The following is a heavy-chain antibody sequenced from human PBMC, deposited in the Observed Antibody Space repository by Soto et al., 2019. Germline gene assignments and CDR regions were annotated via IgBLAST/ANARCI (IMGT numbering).Heavy chain of an antibody. CDR2: IYYSGST. CDR1: GGSISSYY. CDR3: ARARPFDY. Sequence: SETLSLTCTVSGGSISSYYWSWIRQPPGKGLEWIGYIYYSGSTNYNPSLKSRVTISVDTSKNQFSLKLSSVTAADTAVYYCARARPFDYWGQGTLVTVSS. J-gene: IGHJ4*02. V-gene: IGHV4-59*01.